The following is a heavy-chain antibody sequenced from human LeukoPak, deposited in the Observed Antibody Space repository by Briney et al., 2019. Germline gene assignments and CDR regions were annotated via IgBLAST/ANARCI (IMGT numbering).Heavy chain of an antibody. Sequence: GGSLRLSCAVSGFTFSSYSMNWVRQAPGKGLKWVSSISSSSSYIYYADSVKGRFTISRDNAKNSLYLQMNSLRAEDTAVYYCAREVVVATYYFDYWGQGTLVTVSS. J-gene: IGHJ4*02. CDR3: AREVVVATYYFDY. D-gene: IGHD2-15*01. V-gene: IGHV3-21*01. CDR1: GFTFSSYS. CDR2: ISSSSSYI.